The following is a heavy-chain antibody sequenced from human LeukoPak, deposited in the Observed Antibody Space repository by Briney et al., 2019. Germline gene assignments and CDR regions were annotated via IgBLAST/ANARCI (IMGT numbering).Heavy chain of an antibody. CDR3: GSGVAAAEDY. V-gene: IGHV3-11*04. Sequence: PGGSLRLSXAASGFTFSDYYMSWLRQAPGKGLEWVSYISSSGSTIYYADSVKGRFTISRDNAKNSLYLQMNSLRAEDTAVCYCGSGVAAAEDYWGQGTLVTVSS. CDR2: ISSSGSTI. D-gene: IGHD6-13*01. J-gene: IGHJ4*02. CDR1: GFTFSDYY.